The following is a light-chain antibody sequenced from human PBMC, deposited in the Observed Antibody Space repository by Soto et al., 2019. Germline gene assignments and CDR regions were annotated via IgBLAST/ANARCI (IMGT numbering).Light chain of an antibody. CDR1: QTVSSSY. CDR2: GAS. V-gene: IGKV3-20*01. J-gene: IGKJ1*01. CDR3: QQYGSLSWT. Sequence: VLTQSPGTLSLSPGDRATLSCRASQTVSSSYLAWYQQEPGQAPRLLIYGASTRATGVPDRFSGSGSGTDFTLTISRLEPEDFAVYHCQQYGSLSWTFGQGTKVDI.